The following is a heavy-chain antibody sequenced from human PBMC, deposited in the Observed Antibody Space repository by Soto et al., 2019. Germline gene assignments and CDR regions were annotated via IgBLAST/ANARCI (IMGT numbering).Heavy chain of an antibody. Sequence: ASVKVSCKASGGTFSSYAISWVRQAPGQGLEWMGGIIPIFGTANYAQKFQGRVTITAGKSTSTAYMELSSLRSEDTAVYYCARDSQQWLRLPSGAFDIWGQGTMVTVSS. V-gene: IGHV1-69*06. CDR1: GGTFSSYA. CDR2: IIPIFGTA. CDR3: ARDSQQWLRLPSGAFDI. J-gene: IGHJ3*02. D-gene: IGHD5-12*01.